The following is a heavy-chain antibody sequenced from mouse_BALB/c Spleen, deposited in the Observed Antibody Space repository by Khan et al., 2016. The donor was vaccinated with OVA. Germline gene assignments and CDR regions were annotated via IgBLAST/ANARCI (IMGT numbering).Heavy chain of an antibody. CDR2: IYPGSGST. D-gene: IGHD2-12*01. Sequence: QVQLKESGPELVKPGAAVKMSCKASGYTFTDYVISWVKQRTGQGPEWIGEIYPGSGSTYYNEKFKGKATLTTDKSSNTAYMQLSSLTSEDSAVCLCGRSNDGAWFAYWGQGTLVTVSA. CDR3: GRSNDGAWFAY. V-gene: IGHV1-77*01. CDR1: GYTFTDYV. J-gene: IGHJ3*01.